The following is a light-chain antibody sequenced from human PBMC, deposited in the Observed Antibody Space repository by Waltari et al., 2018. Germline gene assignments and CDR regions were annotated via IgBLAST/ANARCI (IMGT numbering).Light chain of an antibody. V-gene: IGKV1-8*01. J-gene: IGKJ4*01. CDR2: AAS. CDR3: QQLHSYPRA. CDR1: QSVSTY. Sequence: AIRMTQSPSSLSASTGDRVTITCRASQSVSTYLAWYQQKPGKAPKLLIYAASTLQRGVPLRFSGSGSGTDFTLSINCLQSEDFATYYCQQLHSYPRAFGGGTKVESK.